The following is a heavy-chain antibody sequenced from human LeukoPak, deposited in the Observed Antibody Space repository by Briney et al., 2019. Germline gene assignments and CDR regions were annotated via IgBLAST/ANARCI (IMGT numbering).Heavy chain of an antibody. CDR2: ISSSGGTN. J-gene: IGHJ5*02. Sequence: GGSLGLACAASGFTFNTYEMNWVRQAPGKGQEWVSYISSSGGTNFYADSVKGRFTISRDNAKNSLYLQINSLRAEDTAIYYCARATYSGSYFGLWGQGTLVTVSS. D-gene: IGHD1-26*01. V-gene: IGHV3-48*03. CDR1: GFTFNTYE. CDR3: ARATYSGSYFGL.